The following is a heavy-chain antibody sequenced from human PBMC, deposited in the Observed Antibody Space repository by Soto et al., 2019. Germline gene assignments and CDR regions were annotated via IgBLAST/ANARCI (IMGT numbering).Heavy chain of an antibody. V-gene: IGHV3-33*01. CDR3: ARGRSVGGWTFDP. CDR1: GFNFGSFG. Sequence: VQLVESGGGLVKPGGSLRLSCAASGFNFGSFGMHWVRQAPGKGLEWVAFIWYDGSNKYYADSVKGRFTVSRDNSNNRLSLQMNSLRAEDTAVYYCARGRSVGGWTFDPWGKGTPVTVSS. D-gene: IGHD6-19*01. CDR2: IWYDGSNK. J-gene: IGHJ5*02.